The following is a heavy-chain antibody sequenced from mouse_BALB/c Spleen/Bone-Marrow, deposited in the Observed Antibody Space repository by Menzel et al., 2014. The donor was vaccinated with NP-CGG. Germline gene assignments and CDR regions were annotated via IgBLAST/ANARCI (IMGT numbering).Heavy chain of an antibody. J-gene: IGHJ2*01. V-gene: IGHV1S135*01. Sequence: VQLQQSGPELVKPGVLGKGSCQASGFSIPSYNMYWVKQSYGKSLEWIGYIDPYTGGNFYNQKFKGKATLTVDKSSSTAYMHLNSLTSEDSAVYYCARNLGYGYFDYWGQGTTLTVSS. CDR1: GFSIPSYN. D-gene: IGHD3-1*01. CDR2: IDPYTGGN. CDR3: ARNLGYGYFDY.